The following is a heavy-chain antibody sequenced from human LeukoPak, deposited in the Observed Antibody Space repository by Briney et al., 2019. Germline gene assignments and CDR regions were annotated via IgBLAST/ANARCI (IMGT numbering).Heavy chain of an antibody. CDR1: GFTFSSYS. V-gene: IGHV3-21*01. Sequence: GGSLRLSCAASGFTFSSYSMNWVRQAPGKGLEWVSAISGSSSYMYYADSVKGRFTISRDNAKNSLYLQMNSLRAEDTAVYYCARVDTVTFTYGMDVWGQGTTVTVSS. D-gene: IGHD4-17*01. J-gene: IGHJ6*02. CDR3: ARVDTVTFTYGMDV. CDR2: ISGSSSYM.